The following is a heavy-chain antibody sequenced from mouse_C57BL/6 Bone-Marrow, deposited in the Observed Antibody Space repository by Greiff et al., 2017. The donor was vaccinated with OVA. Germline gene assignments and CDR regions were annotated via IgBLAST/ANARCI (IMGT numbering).Heavy chain of an antibody. V-gene: IGHV1-19*01. J-gene: IGHJ2*01. CDR3: ASRELLRVPDFDY. Sequence: VQLQQSGPVLVKPGASVKMSCKASGYTFTDYYMNWVKQSHGKSLEWIGVINPYNGGTSYNQKFKGKATLTVDKSSSTAYMELNSLTSEDSAVYYCASRELLRVPDFDYWGQGTTLTVSS. D-gene: IGHD1-1*01. CDR1: GYTFTDYY. CDR2: INPYNGGT.